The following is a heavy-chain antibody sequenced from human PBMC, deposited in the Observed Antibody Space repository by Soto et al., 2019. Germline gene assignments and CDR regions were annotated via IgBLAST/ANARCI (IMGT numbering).Heavy chain of an antibody. CDR1: GFTFSSYW. D-gene: IGHD2-15*01. CDR3: ARVYTGGSCYQFDS. Sequence: EVHLVESGGGLVQPGGSLSLSCAASGFTFSSYWMHWVRQAPGKGLVWVSRINGDGSNTNYADSVKGRFTIARDNAKNTLYLQMNSLRADDTAVYYCARVYTGGSCYQFDSWGQGTLVTVSS. V-gene: IGHV3-74*01. J-gene: IGHJ4*02. CDR2: INGDGSNT.